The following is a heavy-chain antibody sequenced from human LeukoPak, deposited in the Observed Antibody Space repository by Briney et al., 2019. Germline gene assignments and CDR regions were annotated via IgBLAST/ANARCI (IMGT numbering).Heavy chain of an antibody. V-gene: IGHV3-23*01. CDR1: GFTFSSYA. Sequence: GGSLRLSCAASGFTFSSYAMSWVRQAPGEGLEWVSTTTAAGDNTYYAASVKGRFTISRDNSKNTVYLQISSLRDEDTALYYCAQSAGFDPWGQGTLVTVSS. J-gene: IGHJ5*02. CDR2: TTAAGDNT. CDR3: AQSAGFDP.